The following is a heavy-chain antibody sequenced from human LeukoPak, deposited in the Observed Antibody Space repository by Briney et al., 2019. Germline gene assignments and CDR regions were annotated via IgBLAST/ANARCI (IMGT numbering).Heavy chain of an antibody. J-gene: IGHJ4*02. CDR3: ARAVGRSWYGGYYFDY. CDR1: GFTFSSYW. V-gene: IGHV3-7*04. Sequence: GGSLRLSCAASGFTFSSYWMSWVRQAPGKGLEWVANIKQDGSEKYYVDSVKGRFTISRDNAKNSLYLQMNSLRAEDTAVYYCARAVGRSWYGGYYFDYRGQGTLVTVSS. D-gene: IGHD6-13*01. CDR2: IKQDGSEK.